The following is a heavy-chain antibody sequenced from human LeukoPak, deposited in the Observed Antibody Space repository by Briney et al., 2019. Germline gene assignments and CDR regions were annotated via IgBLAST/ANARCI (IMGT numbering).Heavy chain of an antibody. CDR2: INQSGNT. V-gene: IGHV4-34*01. Sequence: SETLSLTCAVYGGSFSGYYWSWVRQPPGKGLEWGGEINQSGNTNYNPSLKSRVTISVDTSKNQFSLKLNSVTAADTAVYYCARIGIAATGGKRRGPVAPYYFDYWGQGTLVTVSS. CDR3: ARIGIAATGGKRRGPVAPYYFDY. D-gene: IGHD6-13*01. CDR1: GGSFSGYY. J-gene: IGHJ4*02.